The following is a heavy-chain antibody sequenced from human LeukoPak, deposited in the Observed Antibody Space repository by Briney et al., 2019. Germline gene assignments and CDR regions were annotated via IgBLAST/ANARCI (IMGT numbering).Heavy chain of an antibody. D-gene: IGHD3-9*01. J-gene: IGHJ3*02. CDR2: IYTSGST. Sequence: PSETLSLTCTVSGGSISSYYWSWIRQPAGKGLERIGRIYTSGSTNYNPSLKSRVTMSVDTSKNQFSLKLSSVTAADTAVYYCARDEHYDILTGYYMGDAFDIWGQGTMVTVSS. CDR1: GGSISSYY. CDR3: ARDEHYDILTGYYMGDAFDI. V-gene: IGHV4-4*07.